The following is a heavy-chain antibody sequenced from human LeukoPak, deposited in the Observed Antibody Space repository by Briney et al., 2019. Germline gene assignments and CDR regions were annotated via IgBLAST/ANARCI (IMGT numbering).Heavy chain of an antibody. D-gene: IGHD1-14*01. CDR3: ARDVTGQDRAFDI. CDR1: GFTFSSYS. V-gene: IGHV3-21*01. Sequence: GGSLRLSCAASGFTFSSYSMNWVRQAPGKGLEWVSSISSSSSYIYYADSVKGRFTISRDNAKNSLYLQMNSLRAEDTAVYYCARDVTGQDRAFDIWGQGTMVTVSS. J-gene: IGHJ3*02. CDR2: ISSSSSYI.